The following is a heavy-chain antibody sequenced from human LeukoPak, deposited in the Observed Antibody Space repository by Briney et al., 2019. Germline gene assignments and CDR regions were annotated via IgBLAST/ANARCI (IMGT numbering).Heavy chain of an antibody. D-gene: IGHD3-10*01. J-gene: IGHJ4*02. V-gene: IGHV4-59*01. Sequence: SETLSLTCTVSGGSISSYYWSWIRQPPGKGLEWIGYIYYSGSTNYNPSLKSRVTISVDTSKNQFSLKLSSVTAADTAVYYCARRATMVRGVGFDYWGQGTLVTVSS. CDR1: GGSISSYY. CDR2: IYYSGST. CDR3: ARRATMVRGVGFDY.